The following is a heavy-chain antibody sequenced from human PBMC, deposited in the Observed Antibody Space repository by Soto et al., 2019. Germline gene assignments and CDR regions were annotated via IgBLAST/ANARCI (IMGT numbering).Heavy chain of an antibody. J-gene: IGHJ4*02. CDR1: GGTFSRYA. CDR2: IIPIFGSE. Sequence: SVKVSCKASGGTFSRYAFSWMRQAPGQGLEWMGGIIPIFGSENYAQKFQGRVTITADESTSTAYMELSSLRSEDTAVYFCARDPYSSSSPWLFDYWGQGTLVTV. V-gene: IGHV1-69*13. D-gene: IGHD6-6*01. CDR3: ARDPYSSSSPWLFDY.